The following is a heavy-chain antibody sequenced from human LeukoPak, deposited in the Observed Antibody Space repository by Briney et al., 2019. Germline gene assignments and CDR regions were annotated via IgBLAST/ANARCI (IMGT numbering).Heavy chain of an antibody. D-gene: IGHD5-24*01. Sequence: GGSLRLSCAASGFTFSSYWMRWVRQAPGRGLEWLANIKEGGSDKYYVDSVKARFTISRDNAKNALYLQMNSLRAEDTAVYYCARGGGRDGYNVDYWGQGTLVTVSS. CDR3: ARGGGRDGYNVDY. CDR2: IKEGGSDK. CDR1: GFTFSSYW. V-gene: IGHV3-7*04. J-gene: IGHJ4*02.